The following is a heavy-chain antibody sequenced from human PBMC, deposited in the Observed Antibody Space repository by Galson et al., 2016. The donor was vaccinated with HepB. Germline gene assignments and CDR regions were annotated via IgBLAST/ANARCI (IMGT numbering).Heavy chain of an antibody. J-gene: IGHJ5*02. Sequence: SETLSLTCSLSRASISSTVYYWAWIRQPAGKGLEWIGSVYYSGDSYYNPSLKPRVTISVDTSRDPFSLRLTSVTAADTAVCYCARQGSSSAFDVWGLGTLVTVSS. V-gene: IGHV4-39*01. CDR2: VYYSGDS. CDR3: ARQGSSSAFDV. D-gene: IGHD6-25*01. CDR1: RASISSTVYY.